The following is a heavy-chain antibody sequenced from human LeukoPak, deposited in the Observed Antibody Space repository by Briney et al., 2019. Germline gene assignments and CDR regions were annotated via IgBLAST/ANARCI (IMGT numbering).Heavy chain of an antibody. CDR2: ISSSSSTI. D-gene: IGHD3-10*01. Sequence: PGGSLRLSCAASGFTFSSYSMNWVRQAPGKGLEWVSYISSSSSTIYYADSVKGRFTISRDNAKNSLYLQMNSLRDEDTAVYYCARDEPPPLEVSWFGELSPDYGMDVWGQGTTVTVSS. V-gene: IGHV3-48*02. CDR3: ARDEPPPLEVSWFGELSPDYGMDV. CDR1: GFTFSSYS. J-gene: IGHJ6*02.